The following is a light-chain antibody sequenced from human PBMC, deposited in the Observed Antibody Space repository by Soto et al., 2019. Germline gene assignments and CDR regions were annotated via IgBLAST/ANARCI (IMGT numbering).Light chain of an antibody. CDR2: RNN. CDR1: XXXIGSNY. CDR3: AAWDDSLSAHV. Sequence: QSVLTXPPSASGTPGQRVTXXXSXXXXXIGSNYVYWYQQLPGTAPKLLIYRNNQRPSGVPDRFSGSKSGTSASLAISGLRSEDEADYYCAAWDDSLSAHVFGTGTKLTVL. J-gene: IGLJ1*01. V-gene: IGLV1-47*01.